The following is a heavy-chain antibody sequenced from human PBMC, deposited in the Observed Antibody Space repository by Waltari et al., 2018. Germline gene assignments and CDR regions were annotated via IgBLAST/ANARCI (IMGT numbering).Heavy chain of an antibody. J-gene: IGHJ4*02. CDR3: ARDYDSSGLDY. V-gene: IGHV3-33*01. Sequence: QVQLVESGGGVVQPGRSLRLNCVAPGFTFRNYVIHGARQAPGKGLEWVAVIWYDGSHKYYADSVKGRFTISRDNSKNTLYLQFNSLRAEDTAVYYCARDYDSSGLDYWGQGTLVTVSS. CDR2: IWYDGSHK. CDR1: GFTFRNYV. D-gene: IGHD3-22*01.